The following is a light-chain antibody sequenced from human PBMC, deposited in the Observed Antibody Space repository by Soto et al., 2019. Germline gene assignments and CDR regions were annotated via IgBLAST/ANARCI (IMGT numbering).Light chain of an antibody. CDR3: EPYNNYLTWT. V-gene: IGKV1-5*01. CDR1: QSISRW. J-gene: IGKJ1*01. CDR2: DAS. Sequence: DIQMTQSPSTLPASVGDRVTITCRASQSISRWLAWYQQRPGKAPKVLIFDASILESVVPSRFSGSGFGTEFTLTISSLQPDDFATYYCEPYNNYLTWTCGQGTKVEVK.